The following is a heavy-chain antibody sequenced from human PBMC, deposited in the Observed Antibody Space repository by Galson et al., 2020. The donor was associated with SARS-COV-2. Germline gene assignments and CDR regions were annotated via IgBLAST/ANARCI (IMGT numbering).Heavy chain of an antibody. J-gene: IGHJ5*02. CDR1: GFIFTDYW. D-gene: IGHD1-26*01. Sequence: GGSLRLSCAASGFIFTDYWMFWVRQAPGKGLEWLSRVDRDGGNPIYADSVKGRVTISRDNAKNTVYLQMNSLGAEDTAVYYCVRGEGWEPQYSQTSWFDPWGQGTLVIVAS. V-gene: IGHV3-74*01. CDR2: VDRDGGNP. CDR3: VRGEGWEPQYSQTSWFDP.